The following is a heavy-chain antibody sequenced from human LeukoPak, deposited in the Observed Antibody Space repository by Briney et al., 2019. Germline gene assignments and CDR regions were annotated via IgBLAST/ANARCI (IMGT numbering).Heavy chain of an antibody. CDR1: GFTFSSYA. D-gene: IGHD6-19*01. V-gene: IGHV3-23*01. CDR2: ISGSGGST. CDR3: AANWGPAVAGSVFDY. J-gene: IGHJ4*02. Sequence: GGSLRLSCAASGFTFSSYAMSWVRQAPGKGLEWVSAISGSGGSTYYADSVKGRFTISRDNSKNTLYLQMNSLRAEDTAVYYCAANWGPAVAGSVFDYWGQGTLVTVSS.